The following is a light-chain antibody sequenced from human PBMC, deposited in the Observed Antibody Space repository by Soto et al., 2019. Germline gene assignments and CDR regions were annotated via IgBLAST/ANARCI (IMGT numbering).Light chain of an antibody. CDR3: CSYAGSSTWV. V-gene: IGLV2-23*01. J-gene: IGLJ3*02. Sequence: QSVLTQPASVSGSPGQSITISCTGSSSDVGSYNFVSWHQQHPGKAPKLMIYEGSKRPSGVSNRFSGSKSGNTASLTISGLQAEDEADYYCCSYAGSSTWVFVGGTKLTVL. CDR2: EGS. CDR1: SSDVGSYNF.